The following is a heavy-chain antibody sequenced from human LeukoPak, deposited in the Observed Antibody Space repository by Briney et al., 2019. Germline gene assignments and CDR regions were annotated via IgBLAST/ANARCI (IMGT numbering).Heavy chain of an antibody. Sequence: GASVKVSCKASGYTFTSYGISWVRQAPGQGLEWMGWISAYNGNTNYAQKLQGRVTMTTDTSTSTAYMELRSLRSDDTAVYYCARERDYDILTGYYGYYYGTDVWGKGTTVTVSS. D-gene: IGHD3-9*01. V-gene: IGHV1-18*04. J-gene: IGHJ6*04. CDR2: ISAYNGNT. CDR1: GYTFTSYG. CDR3: ARERDYDILTGYYGYYYGTDV.